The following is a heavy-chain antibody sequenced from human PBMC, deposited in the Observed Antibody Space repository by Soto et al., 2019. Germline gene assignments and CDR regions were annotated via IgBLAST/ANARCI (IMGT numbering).Heavy chain of an antibody. CDR3: AKDDIPKNCTNGVCYSAFDI. CDR1: GFTFSSYG. D-gene: IGHD2-8*01. V-gene: IGHV3-30*18. Sequence: GGSLRLSCAASGFTFSSYGMHWVRQAPGKGLEWVAVISYDGSNKYYADSVKGRFTISRDNSKNTLYLQMNSLRAEDTAVYYCAKDDIPKNCTNGVCYSAFDIWGQGTMVTVSS. J-gene: IGHJ3*02. CDR2: ISYDGSNK.